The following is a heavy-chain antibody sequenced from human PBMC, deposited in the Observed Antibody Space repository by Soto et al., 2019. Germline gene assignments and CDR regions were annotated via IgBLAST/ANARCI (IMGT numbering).Heavy chain of an antibody. V-gene: IGHV3-48*02. J-gene: IGHJ5*02. D-gene: IGHD3-3*01. Sequence: PGGSLRLSCAASGFTFSSYSMNWVRQAPGKGLEWVSYISSSSSTIYYADSVKGRFTISRDNAKNSLYLQMNSLRDEDTAVYYCARESRFLEWLSLNWFDPCAQGTLVTVSS. CDR3: ARESRFLEWLSLNWFDP. CDR2: ISSSSSTI. CDR1: GFTFSSYS.